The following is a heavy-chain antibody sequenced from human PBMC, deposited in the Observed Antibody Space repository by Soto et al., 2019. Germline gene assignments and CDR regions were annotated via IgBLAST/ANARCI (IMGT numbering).Heavy chain of an antibody. CDR2: ISGNGGVT. V-gene: IGHV3-23*01. Sequence: PGGSLRLSCAASGFAFSDYAMTWVRQAPGAGLEWVSSISGNGGVTSYAGSVKGRFTISRDNSESTLYLQMNNLGAEDTAIYYCAKDRFNWNYFDYWGLGTLVTVSS. CDR3: AKDRFNWNYFDY. D-gene: IGHD1-20*01. CDR1: GFAFSDYA. J-gene: IGHJ4*02.